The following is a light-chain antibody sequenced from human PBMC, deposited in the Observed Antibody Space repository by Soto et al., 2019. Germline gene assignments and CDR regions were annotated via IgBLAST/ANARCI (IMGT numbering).Light chain of an antibody. CDR3: QQYYSSPIT. V-gene: IGKV4-1*01. J-gene: IGKJ3*01. Sequence: DIVMTQSPDSLAVSLGERATINCKSSQSVLYSSNNKNYLAWYQQKPGQPPKLLIYWASTRESGVPDRFSGSGCWTDVTLTFSILQAEDVAVYFCQQYYSSPITFGPGTKVDIK. CDR2: WAS. CDR1: QSVLYSSNNKNY.